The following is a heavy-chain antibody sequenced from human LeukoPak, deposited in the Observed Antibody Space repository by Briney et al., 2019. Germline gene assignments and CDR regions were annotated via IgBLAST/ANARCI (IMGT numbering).Heavy chain of an antibody. CDR3: ARGKGPHAFDI. J-gene: IGHJ3*02. Sequence: ASVKVSCKASGGTFSSYAISWVRQAPGQGLEWMGIINPSGGSTSYAQKFQGRVTMTRDTSTSTVYMELSSLRSEDTAVYYCARGKGPHAFDIWGQGTMVTVSS. CDR1: GGTFSSYA. CDR2: INPSGGST. V-gene: IGHV1-46*01.